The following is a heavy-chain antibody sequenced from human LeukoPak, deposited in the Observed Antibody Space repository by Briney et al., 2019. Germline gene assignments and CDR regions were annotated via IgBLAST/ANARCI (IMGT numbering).Heavy chain of an antibody. CDR2: INHSGST. D-gene: IGHD3-22*01. Sequence: PSETLSLTCAVYGGSFSGYYWSWIRQPPGKGLEWIGEINHSGSTNYNPSLKCRVTISVDTSKNQFSLKLNTVTAADTAVYYCARGRVYYYDSSGYYYARYFDYWGQGTLVTVSS. J-gene: IGHJ4*02. V-gene: IGHV4-34*01. CDR3: ARGRVYYYDSSGYYYARYFDY. CDR1: GGSFSGYY.